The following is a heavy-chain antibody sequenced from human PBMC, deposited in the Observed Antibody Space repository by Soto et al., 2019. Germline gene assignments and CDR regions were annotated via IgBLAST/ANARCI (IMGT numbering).Heavy chain of an antibody. V-gene: IGHV4-59*01. J-gene: IGHJ6*02. D-gene: IGHD1-1*01. Sequence: QVQLRESGPGLVKSSETLSLTCTVSGGSISTYYWSWVRQPPGKGLELLGYIYYSATATYNPSLRSRVTISVDTSKNQFSLRLSSVTAADTAVYYCARGDGIQLGSLAGRYYYHKMDVWGQGTTVTVYS. CDR3: ARGDGIQLGSLAGRYYYHKMDV. CDR1: GGSISTYY. CDR2: IYYSATA.